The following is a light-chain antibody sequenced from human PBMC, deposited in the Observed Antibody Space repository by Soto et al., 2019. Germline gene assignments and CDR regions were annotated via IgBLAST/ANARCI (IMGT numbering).Light chain of an antibody. CDR3: SAWDDSLNGPV. Sequence: QLVLTQPPSASGTPGQGVTISCSGSSSNIGSNSVNWYQQLPGTAPKLLIYNANHRPSGVPDRFSGSKSATSASLAISGLQSEDEADYYCSAWDDSLNGPVFGGGTKLTVL. CDR1: SSNIGSNS. V-gene: IGLV1-44*01. J-gene: IGLJ3*02. CDR2: NAN.